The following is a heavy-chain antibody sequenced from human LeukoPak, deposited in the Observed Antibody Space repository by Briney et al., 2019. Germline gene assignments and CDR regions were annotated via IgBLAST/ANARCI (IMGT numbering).Heavy chain of an antibody. V-gene: IGHV1-2*02. CDR1: GYTFTGYY. CDR3: AHVIAVAGTTTDAFDI. J-gene: IGHJ3*02. Sequence: ASVKVSCKASGYTFTGYYMHWVRQAPGQGLEWMGGINPNSGGTNYAQKFQGRVTMPRYTSISTAYMELSRLRSDDTAVYYCAHVIAVAGTTTDAFDIWGQGTMVTVSS. D-gene: IGHD6-19*01. CDR2: INPNSGGT.